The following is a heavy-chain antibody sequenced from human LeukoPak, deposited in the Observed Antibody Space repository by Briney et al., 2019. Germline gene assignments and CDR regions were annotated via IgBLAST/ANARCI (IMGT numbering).Heavy chain of an antibody. J-gene: IGHJ4*02. D-gene: IGHD5-18*01. Sequence: SETLSLTCAVYGGSFSGYYWSWIRQPPGKGLEWIGEINHSGSTNYNPSLKSRVTISVDTSKNQFSLELSSVTAADTAVYYCAREDTGFDYWGQGTLVTVSS. CDR3: AREDTGFDY. CDR1: GGSFSGYY. V-gene: IGHV4-34*01. CDR2: INHSGST.